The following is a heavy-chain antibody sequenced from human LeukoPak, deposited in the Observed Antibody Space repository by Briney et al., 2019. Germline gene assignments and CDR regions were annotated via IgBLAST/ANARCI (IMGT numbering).Heavy chain of an antibody. J-gene: IGHJ4*02. CDR2: ISIDGGEK. CDR3: ATSSQWLEALDY. Sequence: GGSLRLSCAGSRFTFSNYGMHWVRQAPGKGLEWVAVISIDGGEKHYGDSVKGRFTISRDNSKNTLYLQMNSLRAEDTAVYYCATSSQWLEALDYWGQGTLVTVSS. V-gene: IGHV3-33*05. CDR1: RFTFSNYG. D-gene: IGHD6-19*01.